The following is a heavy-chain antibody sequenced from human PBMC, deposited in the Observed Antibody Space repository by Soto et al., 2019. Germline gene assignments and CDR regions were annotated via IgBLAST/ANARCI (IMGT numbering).Heavy chain of an antibody. D-gene: IGHD2-2*01. V-gene: IGHV4-30-2*01. CDR2: IYQSGSI. J-gene: IGHJ6*02. Sequence: QLQLQESGSGLVKPSQTLSLTCAVSGGSISSGNYAWNWIRQPPGMGLEWIAYIYQSGSIYYNPSLNSRVTISVDRSKNQFSLKLSSVTAADTAVYYCVRDSRGYGRDVWGQGTTVTVSS. CDR3: VRDSRGYGRDV. CDR1: GGSISSGNYA.